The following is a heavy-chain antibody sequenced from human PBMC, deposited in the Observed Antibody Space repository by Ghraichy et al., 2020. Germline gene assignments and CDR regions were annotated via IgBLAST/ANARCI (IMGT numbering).Heavy chain of an antibody. D-gene: IGHD5/OR15-5a*01. Sequence: SQTLSLTCTVSGGSISSSDYYWGWIRQPPGKGLEWIGSIYYSGSTYYNPSLKSRVTISLDTSKNHFSLKVSSVTAADTAVYFCARHVYTNLDYYYYMDVWGTGTAVTVSS. CDR1: GGSISSSDYY. CDR3: ARHVYTNLDYYYYMDV. J-gene: IGHJ6*03. V-gene: IGHV4-39*07. CDR2: IYYSGST.